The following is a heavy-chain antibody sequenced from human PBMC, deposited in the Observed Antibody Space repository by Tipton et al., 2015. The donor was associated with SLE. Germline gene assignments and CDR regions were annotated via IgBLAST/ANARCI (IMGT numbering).Heavy chain of an antibody. Sequence: TLSLTCAVYGGSFSGYYWSWIRQPPGKGLEWIGEINHSGSTNYNPSLKSRVTISVDTSKNQFSLKLSSVTAADTAVYYCARDYYGSGSYNNPLDAFDIWGQGTMVTVSS. D-gene: IGHD3-10*01. CDR3: ARDYYGSGSYNNPLDAFDI. V-gene: IGHV4-34*01. J-gene: IGHJ3*02. CDR1: GGSFSGYY. CDR2: INHSGST.